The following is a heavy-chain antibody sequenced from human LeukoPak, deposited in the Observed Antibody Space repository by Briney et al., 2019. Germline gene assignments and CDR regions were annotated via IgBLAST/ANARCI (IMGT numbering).Heavy chain of an antibody. CDR3: ARVLLGQQLDNWFDP. D-gene: IGHD6-13*01. V-gene: IGHV4-39*01. CDR1: GGSIRSNRYY. CDR2: VYYSGRT. J-gene: IGHJ5*01. Sequence: PSETLSLTCTVSGGSIRSNRYYWGWIRQPPGKGLAWIGSVYYSGRTYYSPSLKSRLTISVDTSKNQFSLNLSSVTAADTAVYYCARVLLGQQLDNWFDPWGQGTLVTVSS.